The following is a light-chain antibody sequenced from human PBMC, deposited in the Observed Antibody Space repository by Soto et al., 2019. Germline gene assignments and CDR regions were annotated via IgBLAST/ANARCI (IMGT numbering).Light chain of an antibody. CDR2: EVT. J-gene: IGLJ1*01. Sequence: QSVLTQPPSASGSPGQSVTISCTGTSSDVGGYNYVSWYQQHPGKAPQLIIYEVTKRPSGVPGRFSGSKSGNTASLTVSGLQPEDEAEYYCSSYAGSHTYVFGTGTKVTVL. CDR3: SSYAGSHTYV. V-gene: IGLV2-8*01. CDR1: SSDVGGYNY.